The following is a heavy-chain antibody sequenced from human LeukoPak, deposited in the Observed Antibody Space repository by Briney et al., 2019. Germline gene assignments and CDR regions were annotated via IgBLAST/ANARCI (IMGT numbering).Heavy chain of an antibody. D-gene: IGHD3-22*01. Sequence: SETLSLTCTVSGGSISNYYWSWIRQPAEKGLEWIGRISSSGSINYNPSLKSRVTMSVDTSKNQFSLKLSSVTAADTAVYYCVGDSSGFYYGERHFDYWGQGNLVTVSS. CDR1: GGSISNYY. V-gene: IGHV4-4*07. CDR3: VGDSSGFYYGERHFDY. CDR2: ISSSGSI. J-gene: IGHJ4*02.